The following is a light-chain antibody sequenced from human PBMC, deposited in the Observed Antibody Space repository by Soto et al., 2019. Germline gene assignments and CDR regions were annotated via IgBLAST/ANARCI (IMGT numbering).Light chain of an antibody. Sequence: DIVMTQSPDSLAVSLGERATINCKSSQSVLYSPNNKNHLAWYQQKPGQPPKLLIYWASTRESGVPDRFSGSGSGTDFTLTISSLQAEDVAVYYCQQYYSPPVTFGPGTKVDIK. J-gene: IGKJ3*01. CDR3: QQYYSPPVT. CDR2: WAS. CDR1: QSVLYSPNNKNH. V-gene: IGKV4-1*01.